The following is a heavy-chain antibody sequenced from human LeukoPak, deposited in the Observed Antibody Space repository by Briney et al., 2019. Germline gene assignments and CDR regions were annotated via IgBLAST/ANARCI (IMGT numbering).Heavy chain of an antibody. J-gene: IGHJ4*02. Sequence: SETLSLTCAVYGGSFSGYYWSWIRQPPGKGLEWIGEINHSGSTNYNPSLKSRVTISVDTSKNQFSLKLSSVTAADTAVYYCARGQGRRRRYYYDSSGSTHSLDYWGQGTLVTVSS. CDR3: ARGQGRRRRYYYDSSGSTHSLDY. V-gene: IGHV4-34*01. CDR1: GGSFSGYY. D-gene: IGHD3-22*01. CDR2: INHSGST.